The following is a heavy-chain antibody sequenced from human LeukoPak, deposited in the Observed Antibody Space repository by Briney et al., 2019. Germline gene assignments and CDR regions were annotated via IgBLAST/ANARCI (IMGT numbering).Heavy chain of an antibody. V-gene: IGHV4-34*01. D-gene: IGHD6-13*01. Sequence: PSETLSLTCTVSGGSFSGYYWSWIRQPPGKGLEWIGEINHSGSTNYNPSLKSRVTISVDTSKNQFSLRLSSVTAADTAVYYCARVFRAAAVDYWGQGTLVTVSS. CDR1: GGSFSGYY. CDR2: INHSGST. CDR3: ARVFRAAAVDY. J-gene: IGHJ4*02.